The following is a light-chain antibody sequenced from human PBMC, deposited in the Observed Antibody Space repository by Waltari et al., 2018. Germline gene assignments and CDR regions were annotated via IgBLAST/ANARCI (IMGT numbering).Light chain of an antibody. CDR3: QQSYSTPWT. Sequence: DIQMTQSPSSLSASVGDRVTITCRASQSISSYVNWYQQKPGKAPKRLIYVASSLESGVPSRFSGSGSGTDFTLTISSLQPEDFATYYCQQSYSTPWTFGQGTKVEIK. J-gene: IGKJ1*01. CDR1: QSISSY. CDR2: VAS. V-gene: IGKV1-39*01.